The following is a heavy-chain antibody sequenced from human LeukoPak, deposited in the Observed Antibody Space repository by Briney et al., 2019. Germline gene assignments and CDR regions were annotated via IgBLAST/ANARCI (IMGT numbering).Heavy chain of an antibody. CDR2: INPNSGGT. Sequence: ASVKVSCKASGYTFTGYYMHWVRQAPGQGLEWMGRINPNSGGTNYAQKFQGRATMTRDTSISTAYMELSRLRSDDTAVYYCARARFGEAANWFDPWGQGTLVTVSS. D-gene: IGHD3-10*01. V-gene: IGHV1-2*06. CDR1: GYTFTGYY. J-gene: IGHJ5*02. CDR3: ARARFGEAANWFDP.